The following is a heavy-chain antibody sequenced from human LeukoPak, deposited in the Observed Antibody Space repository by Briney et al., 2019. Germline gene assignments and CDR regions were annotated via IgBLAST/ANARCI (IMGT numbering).Heavy chain of an antibody. CDR1: GFTFSSYW. V-gene: IGHV3-7*01. Sequence: GGSLRLSCAASGFTFSSYWMNWVRQAPGKGLEWVANIKQDGSEKYYVDSVKGRFTISRDNTKNSLYLQMNSLRAEDTAVYYCAREYGSGSYSMDVWGKGTTVTISS. CDR2: IKQDGSEK. J-gene: IGHJ6*03. CDR3: AREYGSGSYSMDV. D-gene: IGHD3-10*01.